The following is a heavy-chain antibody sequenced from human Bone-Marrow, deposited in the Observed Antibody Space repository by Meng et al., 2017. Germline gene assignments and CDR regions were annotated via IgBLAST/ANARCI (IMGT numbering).Heavy chain of an antibody. D-gene: IGHD3-10*01. CDR1: GFTFSSYS. CDR3: AKEKHRLGRGGIVT. Sequence: GESLKISCAASGFTFSSYSMSWVRQAPGKGLEWVSAISGSGGNTYYADSVKGRFTISRDNSKNTLYLQMNSLRAEDTAVYYCAKEKHRLGRGGIVTWGQGTLVTVSS. J-gene: IGHJ5*02. V-gene: IGHV3-23*01. CDR2: ISGSGGNT.